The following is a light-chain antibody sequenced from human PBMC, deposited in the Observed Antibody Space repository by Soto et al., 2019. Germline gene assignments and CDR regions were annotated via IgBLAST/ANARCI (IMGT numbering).Light chain of an antibody. CDR1: QSVSSSY. J-gene: IGKJ1*01. V-gene: IGKV3-20*01. Sequence: EIVLTQSPGTLSLSPGERATLTCRASQSVSSSYLAWYQQKPGQAPRLLNYGASSRATGIPDRFSGSGSGTDFTLTISRLEPEDFAVYYCQHYGSSWTFGQGTKVDIK. CDR3: QHYGSSWT. CDR2: GAS.